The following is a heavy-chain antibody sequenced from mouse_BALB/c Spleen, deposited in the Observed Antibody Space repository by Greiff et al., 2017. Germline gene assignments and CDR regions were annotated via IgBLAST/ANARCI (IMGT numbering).Heavy chain of an antibody. V-gene: IGHV2-9-2*01. Sequence: VQLQESGPGLVAPSQSLSITCTVSGFSLTSYDISWIRQPPGKGLEWLGVIWTGGGTNYNSAFMSRLSISKDNSKSQVFLKMNSLQTDDTAIYYCVLGRAMDYWGQGTSVTVSS. CDR1: GFSLTSYD. D-gene: IGHD4-1*01. CDR3: VLGRAMDY. CDR2: IWTGGGT. J-gene: IGHJ4*01.